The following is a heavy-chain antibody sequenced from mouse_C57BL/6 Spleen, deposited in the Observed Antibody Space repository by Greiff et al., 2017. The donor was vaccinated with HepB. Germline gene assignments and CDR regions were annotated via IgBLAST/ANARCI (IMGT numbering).Heavy chain of an antibody. J-gene: IGHJ2*01. V-gene: IGHV1-15*01. CDR2: IDPETGGT. Sequence: QVQLKESGAELVRPGASVTLSCKASGYTFTDYEMHWVKQTPVHGLEWIGAIDPETGGTAYNQKFKGKAILTADKSSSTAYMELRSLTSEDSAVYYCTNWDFDYWGQGTTLTVSS. D-gene: IGHD4-1*01. CDR3: TNWDFDY. CDR1: GYTFTDYE.